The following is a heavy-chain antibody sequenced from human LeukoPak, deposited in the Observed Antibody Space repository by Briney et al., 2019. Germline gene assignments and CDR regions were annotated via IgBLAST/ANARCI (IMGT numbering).Heavy chain of an antibody. D-gene: IGHD2-15*01. CDR3: AREVVSTPSYFDS. V-gene: IGHV3-53*01. CDR1: GFTVSSSY. CDR2: FYRGDST. Sequence: GGSLRLSCAASGFTVSSSYMYWVRQAPGKGLEWVSFFYRGDSTYYAESVRGRFTISRDNSKNTLYLLTNSLIPEDTAVYYCAREVVSTPSYFDSWGQGTLVTVSS. J-gene: IGHJ4*02.